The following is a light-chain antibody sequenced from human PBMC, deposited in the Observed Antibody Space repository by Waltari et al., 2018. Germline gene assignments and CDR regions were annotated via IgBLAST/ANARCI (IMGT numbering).Light chain of an antibody. CDR3: QQYGSSPWT. CDR1: PSVSSSY. V-gene: IGKV3-20*01. Sequence: DIVLTQSPGTLSLSPGERATLSCRASPSVSSSYLAWYQQKPGQAPRLLIYGASSRAAGIPDRFSGSGSGTHFTLTISRLEPEDFAVYYCQQYGSSPWTFGQGTKVEIK. J-gene: IGKJ1*01. CDR2: GAS.